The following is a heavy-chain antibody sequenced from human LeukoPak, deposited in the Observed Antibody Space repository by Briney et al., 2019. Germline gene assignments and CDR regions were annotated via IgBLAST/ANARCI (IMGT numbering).Heavy chain of an antibody. D-gene: IGHD6-25*01. Sequence: GGSLRLPCTASGFTFSSYTMHWVRQAPGKGLEWVSSISSSNSYIYYADSVKGRFTISRDNAKNSLYLQMNSLRAEDTAVYYCARDRLDAFDIWGQGTMVTVSS. CDR3: ARDRLDAFDI. V-gene: IGHV3-21*04. CDR1: GFTFSSYT. J-gene: IGHJ3*02. CDR2: ISSSNSYI.